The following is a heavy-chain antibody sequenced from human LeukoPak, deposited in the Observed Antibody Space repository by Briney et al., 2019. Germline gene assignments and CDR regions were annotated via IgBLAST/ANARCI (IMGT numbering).Heavy chain of an antibody. V-gene: IGHV4-38-2*02. Sequence: NASETLSLTCTVSGNSISSGYYWGWIRQAPGKGLEWIGSIYHSGSTYYNPSLKSRVTISVDTSKNQFSLKLSSVTAADTAVYYCARGRDFGVVIIRRSSPGTKFDYWGQGTLVTVSS. D-gene: IGHD3-3*01. J-gene: IGHJ4*02. CDR2: IYHSGST. CDR3: ARGRDFGVVIIRRSSPGTKFDY. CDR1: GNSISSGYY.